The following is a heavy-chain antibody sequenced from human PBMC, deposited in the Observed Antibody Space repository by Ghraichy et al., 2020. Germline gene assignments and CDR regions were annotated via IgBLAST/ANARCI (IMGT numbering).Heavy chain of an antibody. V-gene: IGHV3-43*01. J-gene: IGHJ4*02. D-gene: IGHD3-10*01. CDR2: IRGDGGT. Sequence: GGSLRLSCAASGFTFDKCTMHWVRQVPGKGLEWVSLIRGDGGTFYADSVRGRFTVSRDNRKNSIYLQVNSLTTEDTAFYYCAKDQGGYKGVDYWGQGTLVTVSS. CDR1: GFTFDKCT. CDR3: AKDQGGYKGVDY.